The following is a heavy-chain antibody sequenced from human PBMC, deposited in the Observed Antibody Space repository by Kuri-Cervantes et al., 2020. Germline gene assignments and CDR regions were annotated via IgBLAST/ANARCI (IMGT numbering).Heavy chain of an antibody. CDR3: ARDKSTGVFDY. CDR1: GYTFTSYG. J-gene: IGHJ4*02. D-gene: IGHD7-27*01. V-gene: IGHV1-18*01. CDR2: ISVYNGNT. Sequence: ASVKVSCKASGYTFTSYGISWVRQAPGQGLEWMGWISVYNGNTNYAQKFQGRVTMTRDTSTSTVYMELSSLRSEDTAVYYCARDKSTGVFDYWGQGTLVTVSS.